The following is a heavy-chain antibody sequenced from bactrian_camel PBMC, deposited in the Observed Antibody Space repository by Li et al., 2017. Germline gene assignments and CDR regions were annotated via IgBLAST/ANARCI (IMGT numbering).Heavy chain of an antibody. CDR3: KPNSDENCSRGYCYKRCAGY. CDR2: IRADGTT. V-gene: IGHV3S55*01. D-gene: IGHD2*01. CDR1: GFTSHGCD. J-gene: IGHJ6*01. Sequence: HVQLVESGGGSVQAGGSLRLSCTAPGFTSHGCDMDWYRQAAGKQREWVSSIRADGTTDYADSVKGRFTISKDKEEDTAYLQMVSLKPEDTAMYSCKPNSDENCSRGYCYKRCAGYWGQGTQVTVS.